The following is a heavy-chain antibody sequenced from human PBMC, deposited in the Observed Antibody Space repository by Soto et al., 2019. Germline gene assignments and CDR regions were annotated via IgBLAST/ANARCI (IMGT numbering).Heavy chain of an antibody. CDR3: ARRYYYGSGSYKLHWFDP. V-gene: IGHV4-30-2*01. D-gene: IGHD3-10*01. CDR1: GGSISSGGYS. CDR2: IYHSGST. J-gene: IGHJ5*02. Sequence: PSETLSLTCAVSGGSISSGGYSWSWIRQPPGKGLEWIGYIYHSGSTYYNPSLKSRVTISVDRSKNQFSLKLSSVTAADTAVYYCARRYYYGSGSYKLHWFDPWGQGTLVTVSS.